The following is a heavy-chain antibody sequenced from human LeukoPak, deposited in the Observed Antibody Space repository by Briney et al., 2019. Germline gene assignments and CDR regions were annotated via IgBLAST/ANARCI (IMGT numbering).Heavy chain of an antibody. CDR1: GFTFSSYW. J-gene: IGHJ3*02. D-gene: IGHD6-19*01. CDR3: AREGDSSGWHGAFDI. Sequence: PGGSLRLSCAASGFTFSSYWMHWVRQAPGKGLVWVSRINTDGSSTSYADSVKGRFTISRDNAKNTLYLQMNSLRAEDTAVYYCAREGDSSGWHGAFDIWGQGTMVTVSS. V-gene: IGHV3-74*01. CDR2: INTDGSST.